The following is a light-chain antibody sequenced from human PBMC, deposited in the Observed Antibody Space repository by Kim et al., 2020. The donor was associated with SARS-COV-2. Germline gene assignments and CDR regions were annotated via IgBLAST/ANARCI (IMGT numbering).Light chain of an antibody. CDR2: RNN. Sequence: ELTQPPSASGTPGQRVTISCSGSSSNIGSNYVYWYQQLPGTAPKLLIYRNNQRPSGVPDRFSGSKSGTSASLAISGLRSEDEADYYCAAWDDSLSGQVFGGGTQLTVL. V-gene: IGLV1-47*01. J-gene: IGLJ2*01. CDR3: AAWDDSLSGQV. CDR1: SSNIGSNY.